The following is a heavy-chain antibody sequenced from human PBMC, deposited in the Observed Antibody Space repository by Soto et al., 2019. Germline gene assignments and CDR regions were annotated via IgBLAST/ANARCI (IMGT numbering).Heavy chain of an antibody. CDR3: ARGSGMSTIPLGF. D-gene: IGHD3-3*01. CDR1: GFTFRNYW. V-gene: IGHV3-74*03. CDR2: VNSDGGTT. J-gene: IGHJ4*02. Sequence: GGSLRLSCLASGFTFRNYWMHWVRQAPGRGLEWLSRVNSDGGTTKYADSVTGRFITSRDNAKNTLYLQMDRLSAEDTALYFCARGSGMSTIPLGFWGQGTRVTVSS.